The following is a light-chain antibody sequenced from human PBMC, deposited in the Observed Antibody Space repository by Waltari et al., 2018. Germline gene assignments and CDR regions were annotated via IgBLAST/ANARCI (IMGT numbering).Light chain of an antibody. CDR2: WAS. CDR1: QSVLYSSNNKND. V-gene: IGKV4-1*01. J-gene: IGKJ4*01. CDR3: QQYYSKPLT. Sequence: DIVMTQSPDFLAVSLVDRATINCQSSQSVLYSSNNKNDLTWYQQKPGQPPKPHIYWASTRESGVPDRFSGSGSETDFTLTISSLQAEDVAVYYCQQYYSKPLTFGGGTKVEIK.